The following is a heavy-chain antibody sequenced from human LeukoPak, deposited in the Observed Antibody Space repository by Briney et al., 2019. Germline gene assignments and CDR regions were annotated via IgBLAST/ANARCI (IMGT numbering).Heavy chain of an antibody. CDR2: ISGSGVIT. CDR1: GFTFSSYA. Sequence: GGSLRLSCAASGFTFSSYAMSWVRQAPGKGLEWVSAISGSGVITFYADSVKGRFTISRDNSKNTLYLQMNSLRAEDTALYYCAKSRLSGINDAFDIWGQGTMVTVSS. J-gene: IGHJ3*02. V-gene: IGHV3-23*01. D-gene: IGHD3-3*01. CDR3: AKSRLSGINDAFDI.